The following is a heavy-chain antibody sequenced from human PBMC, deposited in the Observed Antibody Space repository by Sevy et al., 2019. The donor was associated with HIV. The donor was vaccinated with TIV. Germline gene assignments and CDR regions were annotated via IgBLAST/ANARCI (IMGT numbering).Heavy chain of an antibody. CDR1: GFTFSSFE. V-gene: IGHV3-48*03. D-gene: IGHD1-1*01. J-gene: IGHJ6*02. CDR3: AKRGGQYDLGMDV. Sequence: GESLKISCVASGFTFSSFEMNWVRQAPGKGLEWVSSISTSGSNRDYAGSLKGRVTISRDNAKKSLYLQMNSLRAEDTAIYFCAKRGGQYDLGMDVWGQGTTVTVSS. CDR2: ISTSGSNR.